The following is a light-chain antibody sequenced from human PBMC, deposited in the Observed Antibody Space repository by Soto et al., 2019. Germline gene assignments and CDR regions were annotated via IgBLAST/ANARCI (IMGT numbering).Light chain of an antibody. CDR1: QSISSY. CDR2: AAS. J-gene: IGKJ2*01. CDR3: QQSYSTPPGYT. V-gene: IGKV1-39*01. Sequence: SSLSASVGDRVTITCRASQSISSYLNWYQQKPGKAPKLLIYAASSLQSGVPSRFSGSGSGTDFTLTISSLQPEDFATYYCQQSYSTPPGYTFGQGTKVDIK.